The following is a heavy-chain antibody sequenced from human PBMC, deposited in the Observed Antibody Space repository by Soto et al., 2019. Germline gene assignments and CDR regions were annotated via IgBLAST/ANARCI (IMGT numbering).Heavy chain of an antibody. J-gene: IGHJ6*02. CDR3: AKVGGKDYGEAPPVGGLDV. CDR2: IIPISGTP. CDR1: GGTFNKYA. V-gene: IGHV1-69*01. D-gene: IGHD4-17*01. Sequence: QVQLVQSGAEVKKPGSSVKVSCKASGGTFNKYAMTWVRQAPGQGLEWMGVIIPISGTPNFAQRFQGRITITADESTSTVYMELSSLTSEDTAVYYGAKVGGKDYGEAPPVGGLDVWCQGTTVTVSS.